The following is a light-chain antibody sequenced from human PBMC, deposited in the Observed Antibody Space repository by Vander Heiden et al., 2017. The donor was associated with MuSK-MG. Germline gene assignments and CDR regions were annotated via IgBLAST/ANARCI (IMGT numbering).Light chain of an antibody. Sequence: EIVLTQSPATLSLSPGERATLSCRASQSVSSYLAWYQQKPGQAPRLLIYDASNRATGIQDRFSGSGSGTDFTRTSSSIEPEDFEGYDGQQRRTFGQGTKVEIK. V-gene: IGKV3-11*01. CDR1: QSVSSY. J-gene: IGKJ1*01. CDR2: DAS. CDR3: QQRRT.